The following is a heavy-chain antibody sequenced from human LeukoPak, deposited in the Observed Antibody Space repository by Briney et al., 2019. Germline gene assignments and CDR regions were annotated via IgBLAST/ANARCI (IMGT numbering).Heavy chain of an antibody. D-gene: IGHD3-22*01. Sequence: PSETLSLTCTVSGGSISSYYWSWIRQPAGKGLEWIGRIYTSGSTNYNPSLKSRVTMSVDTSKNQFSLELSSVTAADTAVYYCAGTYYYDSSGYYPDYWGQGTLVTVSS. CDR2: IYTSGST. J-gene: IGHJ4*02. CDR1: GGSISSYY. V-gene: IGHV4-4*07. CDR3: AGTYYYDSSGYYPDY.